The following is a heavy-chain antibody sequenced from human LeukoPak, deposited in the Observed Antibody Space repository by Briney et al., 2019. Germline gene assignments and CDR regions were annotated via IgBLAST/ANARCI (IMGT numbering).Heavy chain of an antibody. CDR2: INNDGRTT. J-gene: IGHJ6*02. V-gene: IGHV3-74*03. CDR1: GFTFSSYW. D-gene: IGHD4-11*01. Sequence: GGSLRLSCAASGFTFSSYWMHWVRQAPGKGLVWVSRINNDGRTTTYADSVKGRFTISRDNAKNTLYLQMNILRTEDTAVYYCARVKTGYSNHYYYYGMDVWGQGTMVTVSS. CDR3: ARVKTGYSNHYYYYGMDV.